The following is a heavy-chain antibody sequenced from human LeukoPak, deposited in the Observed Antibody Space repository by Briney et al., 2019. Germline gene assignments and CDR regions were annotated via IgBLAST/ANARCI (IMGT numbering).Heavy chain of an antibody. V-gene: IGHV4-59*01. Sequence: PSETLSLTCTVSGGSISSYYWSWIRQPPGKGLEWIGYIYYGGSTKYNPSLKSRVTISVDTSKNQFSLKLSSVTAADTAVYYCAREGTDLSYDYWGQGTLVTVSS. CDR2: IYYGGST. CDR1: GGSISSYY. D-gene: IGHD1/OR15-1a*01. CDR3: AREGTDLSYDY. J-gene: IGHJ4*02.